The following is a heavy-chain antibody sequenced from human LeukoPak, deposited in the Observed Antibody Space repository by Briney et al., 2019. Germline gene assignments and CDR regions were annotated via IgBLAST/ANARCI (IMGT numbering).Heavy chain of an antibody. CDR2: IKSKTDGGTT. J-gene: IGHJ3*02. CDR3: TTDIVPYYYDSSGYLGNI. CDR1: GGSFSGYY. Sequence: ETLSLTCAVYGGSFSGYYWSWIRQPPGKGLEWVGRIKSKTDGGTTDYAAPVKGRFTISRDDSKNTLYLQMNSLKTEDTAVYYCTTDIVPYYYDSSGYLGNIWGQGTMVTVSS. D-gene: IGHD3-22*01. V-gene: IGHV3-15*01.